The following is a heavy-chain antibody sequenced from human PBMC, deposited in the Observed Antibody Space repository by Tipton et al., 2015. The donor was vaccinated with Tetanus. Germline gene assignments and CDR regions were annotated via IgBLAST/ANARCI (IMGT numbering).Heavy chain of an antibody. J-gene: IGHJ3*01. CDR2: IFYRGNT. Sequence: TLSLTCTVSGGSISSEDHYWSWIRQDPGEGLEWIGSIFYRGNTNYNPSLKSRVTLSVDTSKNQFSLQLSSVTAADTALYFCARRSHIGAPVWGQGTLVTVAS. D-gene: IGHD2-21*01. CDR1: GGSISSEDHY. CDR3: ARRSHIGAPV. V-gene: IGHV4-30-4*01.